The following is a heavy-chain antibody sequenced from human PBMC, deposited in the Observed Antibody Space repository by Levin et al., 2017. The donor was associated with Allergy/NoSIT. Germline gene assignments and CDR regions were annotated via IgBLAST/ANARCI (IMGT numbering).Heavy chain of an antibody. CDR1: GFTFTDYC. J-gene: IGHJ4*02. V-gene: IGHV3-64D*06. CDR3: VRRIAASHTGGHFDS. CDR2: ISSNGDRT. D-gene: IGHD6-13*01. Sequence: GGSLRLSCSASGFTFTDYCIHWVRQAPGKGLEYVSGISSNGDRTYYAGSVKGRFTISRDNSKNTLYLQMSSLRAEDTAVYYCVRRIAASHTGGHFDSWGQGTLVTVSS.